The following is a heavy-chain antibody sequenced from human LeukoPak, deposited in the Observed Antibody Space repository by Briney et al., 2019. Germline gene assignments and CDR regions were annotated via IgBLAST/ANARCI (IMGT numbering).Heavy chain of an antibody. CDR3: TRGGSYPFDY. J-gene: IGHJ4*02. Sequence: GSLRLSCAASGFTFSSSWMHWVRQAPGKGLVWVSRINGDGSSTSYADSVKGRFTISRDNAKNTLYLQMNSLRVEDTAVYYCTRGGSYPFDYWGQGTLVTVSS. V-gene: IGHV3-74*01. CDR1: GFTFSSSW. CDR2: INGDGSST. D-gene: IGHD1-26*01.